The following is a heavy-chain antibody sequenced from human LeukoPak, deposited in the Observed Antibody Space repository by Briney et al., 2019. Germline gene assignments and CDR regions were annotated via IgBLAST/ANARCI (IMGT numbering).Heavy chain of an antibody. D-gene: IGHD1-26*01. CDR3: ARMSGIVGATTVDY. Sequence: SETLSLTCTVSGGSISSYYWSWIRQPPGKGLEWIGYIYYSGSTNYNPSLKSRVTISVDTSKNQFSLKLSSVTAADTAVYYCARMSGIVGATTVDYWGQGTLVTVSS. V-gene: IGHV4-59*01. CDR1: GGSISSYY. CDR2: IYYSGST. J-gene: IGHJ4*02.